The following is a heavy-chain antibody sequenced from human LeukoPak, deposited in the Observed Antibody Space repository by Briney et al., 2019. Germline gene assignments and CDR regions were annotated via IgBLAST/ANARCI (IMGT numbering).Heavy chain of an antibody. J-gene: IGHJ4*02. D-gene: IGHD3-22*01. Sequence: GGSLRLSCAASGFTFSSYGMHWVRQAPGKGLEWVAVIWYDGSNKYYADSVKGRFTISRDNSKNTLYLQMDSLRAEDTAVYYCARGDRTSGYYYGIDYWGQGTLVTVSS. CDR1: GFTFSSYG. CDR3: ARGDRTSGYYYGIDY. V-gene: IGHV3-33*01. CDR2: IWYDGSNK.